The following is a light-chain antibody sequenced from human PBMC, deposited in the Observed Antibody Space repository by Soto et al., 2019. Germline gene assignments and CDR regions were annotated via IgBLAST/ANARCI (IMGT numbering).Light chain of an antibody. CDR1: SGDVGGYDY. V-gene: IGLV2-14*01. J-gene: IGLJ1*01. Sequence: QSVLTQPASLSGSPGQSIAISCTGTSGDVGGYDYVSWYQQHPDKAPKLMIYEVTKRPSWVSNRFSGSKSGNTASLTISGLQPEDEADYYCSSHTSGSTRVFGSGTEVTVL. CDR3: SSHTSGSTRV. CDR2: EVT.